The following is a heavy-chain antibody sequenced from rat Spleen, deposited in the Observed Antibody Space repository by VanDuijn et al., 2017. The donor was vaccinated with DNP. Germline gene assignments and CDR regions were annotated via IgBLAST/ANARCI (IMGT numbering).Heavy chain of an antibody. J-gene: IGHJ2*01. D-gene: IGHD1-1*01. V-gene: IGHV5-58*01. CDR3: TKDLQWYAMDA. CDR2: INPDGAST. CDR1: GFTFNTYW. Sequence: EVQLVETGGGLVQPGRSLKLSCVASGFTFNTYWMFWVRQAPGKGLEWVASINPDGASTYYLDSVKGRFTISRDNAENTVYLQMDSLRSEDTATYYCTKDLQWYAMDAWGQGVVVTVSS.